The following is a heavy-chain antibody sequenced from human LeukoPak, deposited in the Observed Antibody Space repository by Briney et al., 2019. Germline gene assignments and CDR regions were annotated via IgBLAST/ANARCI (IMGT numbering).Heavy chain of an antibody. CDR1: GFTFDDYA. V-gene: IGHV3-9*01. D-gene: IGHD1-26*01. CDR2: ISWNSGSI. J-gene: IGHJ6*03. Sequence: PGGSLRLSCAASGFTFDDYAMHWVRQTPGKGLEWVSGISWNSGSIGYADSVKGRFTISRDDAKNSLYLQMDSLRVEDTAEYYCARDPYSGNYGAYYYYYMDVWGKGTTVTVPS. CDR3: ARDPYSGNYGAYYYYYMDV.